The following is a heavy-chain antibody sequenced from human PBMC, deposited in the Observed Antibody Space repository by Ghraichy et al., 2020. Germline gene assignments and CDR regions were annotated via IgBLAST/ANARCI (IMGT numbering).Heavy chain of an antibody. V-gene: IGHV3-21*01. CDR3: ARGLNVGYCSGGSCYSTDYDAFDI. J-gene: IGHJ3*02. CDR1: GFTFSSYS. Sequence: GGSLRLSCAASGFTFSSYSMNWVRQAPGKGLEWVSSISSSSSYIYYADSVKGRFTISRDNAKNSLYLQMNSLRAEDTAVYYCARGLNVGYCSGGSCYSTDYDAFDIWGQGTMVTVSS. CDR2: ISSSSSYI. D-gene: IGHD2-15*01.